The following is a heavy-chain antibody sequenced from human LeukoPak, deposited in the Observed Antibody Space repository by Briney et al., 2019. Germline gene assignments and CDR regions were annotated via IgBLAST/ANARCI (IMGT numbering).Heavy chain of an antibody. J-gene: IGHJ4*02. Sequence: ASVKVSCKASGYTFTGYYMHWVRQAPGKGLEWMGGFDPEDGETIYAQKFQGRVTMTEDTSTDTAYMELSSLRSEDTAVYYCATTGYSSSWYLVWGQGTLVTVSS. CDR1: GYTFTGYY. D-gene: IGHD6-13*01. CDR3: ATTGYSSSWYLV. V-gene: IGHV1-24*01. CDR2: FDPEDGET.